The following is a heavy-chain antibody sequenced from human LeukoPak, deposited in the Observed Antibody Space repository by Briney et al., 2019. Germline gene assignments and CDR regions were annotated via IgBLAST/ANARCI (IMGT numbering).Heavy chain of an antibody. D-gene: IGHD2-21*01. CDR1: EYTCTNYV. J-gene: IGHJ4*02. V-gene: IGHV1-3*01. Sequence: ASVKVSCKASEYTCTNYVVHWVRQAPGQRPEWMGWINAGNGDTKYSQNFQGRVTITRDTSASTAYKELSSLTSEDTALYYCARDDCGDTCYPGGYWGQGTLVTVSS. CDR3: ARDDCGDTCYPGGY. CDR2: INAGNGDT.